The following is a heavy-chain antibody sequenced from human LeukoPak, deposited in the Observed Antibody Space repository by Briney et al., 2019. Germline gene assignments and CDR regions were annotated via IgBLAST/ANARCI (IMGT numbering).Heavy chain of an antibody. CDR1: GDSVSSNSAA. Sequence: SQTLSLTCAISGDSVSSNSAAWNWIRQSPSRGLEWLGRTYYRSKWYNDYAVSVKSRITINPDTSKNQFSLQLNSVTPEDTAVYYCAREGPVHNSGFAEFEYFDYWGQGTLVTVSS. CDR3: AREGPVHNSGFAEFEYFDY. CDR2: TYYRSKWYN. J-gene: IGHJ4*02. D-gene: IGHD5-24*01. V-gene: IGHV6-1*01.